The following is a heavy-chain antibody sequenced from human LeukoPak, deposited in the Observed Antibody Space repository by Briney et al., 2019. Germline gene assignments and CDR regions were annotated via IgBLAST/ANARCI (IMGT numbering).Heavy chain of an antibody. CDR1: GGSISSYY. Sequence: SETLSLTCTVSGGSISSYYWSWIRQPPGKGLEWIGYIYYSGRTNYNPSLKSRVTISVDTSKNQFSLKLSSVTAADTALYYCARGESVGLRVGCFGPWGQGTLVTVSS. CDR2: IYYSGRT. J-gene: IGHJ5*02. CDR3: ARGESVGLRVGCFGP. V-gene: IGHV4-59*01. D-gene: IGHD4-17*01.